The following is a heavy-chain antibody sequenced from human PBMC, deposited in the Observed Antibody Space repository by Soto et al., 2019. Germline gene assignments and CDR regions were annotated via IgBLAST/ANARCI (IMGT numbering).Heavy chain of an antibody. CDR3: AKDLSRHRTLLLWFGDVYGMDV. CDR2: IYIDDT. V-gene: IGHV1-18*01. CDR1: GYTFSSFG. Sequence: ASVKVSCTASGYTFSSFGFSWMRQAPGQGLEWMGWIYIDDTKYAQNFQGRVTMTTDTSTSTVYMELRSLRSEDTAVYYCAKDLSRHRTLLLWFGDVYGMDVWGQGTTVTVPS. D-gene: IGHD3-10*01. J-gene: IGHJ6*02.